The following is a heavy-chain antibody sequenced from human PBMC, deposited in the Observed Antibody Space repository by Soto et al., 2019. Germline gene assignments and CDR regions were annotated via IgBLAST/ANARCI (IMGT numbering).Heavy chain of an antibody. V-gene: IGHV4-39*01. J-gene: IGHJ5*02. Sequence: SETLSLTCSVSGGSIISPGFYWGWIRQPPGKGLEWIGSVYYSGSTYYTPSLTSRVTISVDTSENKFFLKVSSVTAASDTGVYYCVRRHGREADGYRVDLWGRGTLVTVSS. D-gene: IGHD2-21*01. CDR3: VRRHGREADGYRVDL. CDR2: VYYSGST. CDR1: GGSIISPGFY.